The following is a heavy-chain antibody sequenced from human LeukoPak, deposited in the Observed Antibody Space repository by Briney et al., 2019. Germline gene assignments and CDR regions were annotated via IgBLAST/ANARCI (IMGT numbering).Heavy chain of an antibody. D-gene: IGHD3-22*01. J-gene: IGHJ4*02. V-gene: IGHV3-23*01. CDR1: GFTFSSYA. Sequence: GASLRLSCAASGFTFSSYAMSWVRRAPEKGLEWVSAISGSGGSTYYADSVKGRFTISRDNSKNTLYLQMNSLRAEDTAVYYCAKPGYYDSSGYYREDLAFDYWGQGTLVTVSS. CDR3: AKPGYYDSSGYYREDLAFDY. CDR2: ISGSGGST.